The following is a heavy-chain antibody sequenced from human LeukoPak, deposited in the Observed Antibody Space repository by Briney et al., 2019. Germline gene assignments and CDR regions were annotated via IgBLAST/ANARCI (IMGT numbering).Heavy chain of an antibody. CDR1: GFTFSTYW. D-gene: IGHD6-13*01. Sequence: GGSLRLSCAASGFTFSTYWMSWVRQAPGKGLEWVSFISGSGSRTSYADSVKGRFTISRDNSKNTLYLQMNSLRDEDTAVYYCAKLSGQQQLDDYWGQGTLVTVSS. CDR3: AKLSGQQQLDDY. CDR2: ISGSGSRT. V-gene: IGHV3-23*01. J-gene: IGHJ4*02.